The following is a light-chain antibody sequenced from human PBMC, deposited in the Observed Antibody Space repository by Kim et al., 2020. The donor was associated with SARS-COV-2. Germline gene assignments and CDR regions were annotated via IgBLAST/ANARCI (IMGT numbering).Light chain of an antibody. J-gene: IGKJ4*01. CDR1: QSVDTY. V-gene: IGKV3-11*01. Sequence: DIVLTQSPATLSLSPGERATLSCRASQSVDTYLAWYQQKPGQPPRLLVFDAAKRATGIPARFSGSESGTDFTLTISSLEPEDFAVYYCQQRANWPLTFGGGTKLEI. CDR2: DAA. CDR3: QQRANWPLT.